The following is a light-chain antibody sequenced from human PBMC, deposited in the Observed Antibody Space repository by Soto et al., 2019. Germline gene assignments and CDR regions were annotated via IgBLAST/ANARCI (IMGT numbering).Light chain of an antibody. CDR2: DAS. J-gene: IGKJ1*01. CDR3: QQRSNWPPTWT. V-gene: IGKV3-11*01. CDR1: QSVSTY. Sequence: VLXQXPXTXXLSPGERATLSCRASQSVSTYLAWYQQKPGQAPRLLIYDASKRATGIPVRFSGSGSGTDFTLTITSLEPEDFGVYYCQQRSNWPPTWTFGQGTKVDIK.